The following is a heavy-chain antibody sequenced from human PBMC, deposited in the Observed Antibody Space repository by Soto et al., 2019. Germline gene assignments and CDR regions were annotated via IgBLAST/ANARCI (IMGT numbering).Heavy chain of an antibody. CDR1: GGSFSGYY. CDR3: ARTAYYDFWSGYSRMDV. Sequence: PSETLSLTCAVYGGSFSGYYWSWIRQPPGKGLEWIGEINHSGSTNYNPSLKSRVTISVDTSKNQFSLKLSSVTAADTAVYYCARTAYYDFWSGYSRMDVWGQGTTVTVSS. V-gene: IGHV4-34*01. CDR2: INHSGST. D-gene: IGHD3-3*01. J-gene: IGHJ6*02.